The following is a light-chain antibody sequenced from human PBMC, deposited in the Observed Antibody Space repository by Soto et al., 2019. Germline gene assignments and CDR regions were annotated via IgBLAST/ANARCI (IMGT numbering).Light chain of an antibody. V-gene: IGKV1-5*03. Sequence: DIQMTQSPSTLSASVGDRVTITCRASQSISSWLAWYQQKPGKAPNLLIFKASTLDSGVPSRFSGSGSGTEFTLTISSLQPEDVASYYCQQYNTYSGTFGQGTKVEI. J-gene: IGKJ1*01. CDR3: QQYNTYSGT. CDR1: QSISSW. CDR2: KAS.